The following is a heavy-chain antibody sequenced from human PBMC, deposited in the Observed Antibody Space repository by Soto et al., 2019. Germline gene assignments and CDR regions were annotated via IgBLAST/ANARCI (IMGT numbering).Heavy chain of an antibody. Sequence: EVALLESGGVLVQPGGSLRPSCAVSGVAFSFYSMSWVCQAPGKGLAWVASISGNGATTYYSASGKGRFTFSRDNSKNTVHLQMNSLRGEDTAVYYCAKDRGGFTSGWEFFDFWGQGTLVTVSS. CDR2: ISGNGATT. J-gene: IGHJ4*02. CDR3: AKDRGGFTSGWEFFDF. CDR1: GVAFSFYS. V-gene: IGHV3-23*01. D-gene: IGHD6-19*01.